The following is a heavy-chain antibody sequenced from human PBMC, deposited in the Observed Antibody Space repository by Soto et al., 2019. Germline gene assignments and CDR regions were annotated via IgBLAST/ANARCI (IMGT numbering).Heavy chain of an antibody. Sequence: QVQLVESGGGVVQPGRSLRLSCAASGFTFSSYGMHWVRQAPGKGLEWVAVISYDGSNKYYADSVKGRFTISRDNSKNTLYLQMNSLRAEDTAVYYCAKSTDSGWYTDWGQGTLVTVSS. CDR2: ISYDGSNK. CDR3: AKSTDSGWYTD. D-gene: IGHD6-19*01. J-gene: IGHJ4*02. V-gene: IGHV3-30*18. CDR1: GFTFSSYG.